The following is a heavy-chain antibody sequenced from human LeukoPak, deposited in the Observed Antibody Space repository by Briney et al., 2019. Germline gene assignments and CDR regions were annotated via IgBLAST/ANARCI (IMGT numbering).Heavy chain of an antibody. V-gene: IGHV6-1*01. CDR3: ARGKWNHYGMDV. J-gene: IGHJ6*02. D-gene: IGHD1-1*01. CDR1: GDSVSSNSAA. Sequence: SQTLSLTCAISGDSVSSNSAAWNWIRQPPSRGLEWLGRTYYGPKWYNDYGVSVKSRITINADTSKNQFSLQLNSVTPEDTAVYYCARGKWNHYGMDVWGQGTTVTVSS. CDR2: TYYGPKWYN.